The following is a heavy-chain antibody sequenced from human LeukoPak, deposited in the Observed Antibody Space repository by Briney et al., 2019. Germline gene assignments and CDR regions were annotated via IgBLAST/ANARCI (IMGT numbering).Heavy chain of an antibody. CDR1: GYRFTSYW. V-gene: IGHV5-51*01. CDR2: IYPGDSDT. CDR3: ARQYYDSSGYACDY. J-gene: IGHJ4*02. Sequence: GESLKISCKGSGYRFTSYWIGWVRQKPGKGLEWMGIIYPGDSDTRYSPSFRGQVTISADKSISTAYLQWSSLKASDTAMYYCARQYYDSSGYACDYWGQGTLVTVSS. D-gene: IGHD3-22*01.